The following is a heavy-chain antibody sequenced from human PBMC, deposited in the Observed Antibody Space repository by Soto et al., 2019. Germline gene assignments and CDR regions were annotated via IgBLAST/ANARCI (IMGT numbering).Heavy chain of an antibody. CDR3: TREVLTAND. D-gene: IGHD3-10*01. Sequence: QAGGSLRLSCAASGFAFSSNSTNWVRQAPGKGLEWVSYIDSRSGTIYYADSVKGRFTISRDNAKSSLYLQMNSLRDEDTAVYYCTREVLTANDWGQGTLVTVSS. CDR2: IDSRSGTI. J-gene: IGHJ4*02. CDR1: GFAFSSNS. V-gene: IGHV3-48*02.